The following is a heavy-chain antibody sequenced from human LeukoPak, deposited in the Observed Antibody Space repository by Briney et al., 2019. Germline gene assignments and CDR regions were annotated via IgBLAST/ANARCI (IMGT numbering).Heavy chain of an antibody. Sequence: GGSLRLSCAASGFTVSSSYMSWVRQAPGKGLEWVSVIYSGGSTYYADSVKGRFTISRDNSKNTLYLQMNSLRAEDTAVYYCARAKYLYDILTGYYPYYFDYWGQGTLVTVSS. CDR3: ARAKYLYDILTGYYPYYFDY. J-gene: IGHJ4*02. CDR2: IYSGGST. V-gene: IGHV3-53*01. D-gene: IGHD3-9*01. CDR1: GFTVSSSY.